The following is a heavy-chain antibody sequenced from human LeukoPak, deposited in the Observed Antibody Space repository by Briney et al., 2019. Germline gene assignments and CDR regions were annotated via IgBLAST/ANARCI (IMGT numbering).Heavy chain of an antibody. J-gene: IGHJ6*02. V-gene: IGHV3-30*18. CDR3: AKRWDAGSGSDRGYYGMDV. Sequence: PGGSLRLSCAASGFTFSSYGMHWVRQAPGKGLEWVAVISYDGSNKYYADSVKGRFTISRDNSKNTLYLQMNSLRAEDTAVYYCAKRWDAGSGSDRGYYGMDVWGQGTTVTVSS. CDR1: GFTFSSYG. CDR2: ISYDGSNK. D-gene: IGHD3-10*01.